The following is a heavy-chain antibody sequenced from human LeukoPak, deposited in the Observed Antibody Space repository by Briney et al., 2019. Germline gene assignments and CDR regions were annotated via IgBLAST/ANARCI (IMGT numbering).Heavy chain of an antibody. Sequence: SETLSLTCTVFGGSISTYYWTCIRQPPGKGLEWIGYIYYSGSTNYNPSLKSRVTISVDTSKNQFSPKLSSVTAADTAVYYCAGGREPPRFDPWGQGTLVTVSS. D-gene: IGHD1-26*01. CDR2: IYYSGST. V-gene: IGHV4-59*01. CDR3: AGGREPPRFDP. CDR1: GGSISTYY. J-gene: IGHJ5*02.